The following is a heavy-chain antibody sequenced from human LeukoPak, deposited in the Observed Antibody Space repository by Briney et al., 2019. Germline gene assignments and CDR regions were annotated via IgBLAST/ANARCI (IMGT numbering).Heavy chain of an antibody. CDR3: ARDHNYAFDN. Sequence: PGGPLRLSCTASGFPFIQYHMNWVRQAPGKGLEWLSYIGIDSGNTKYADSVRGRFTISAYKAKNSLYLQMNSLRVEDTAVYYCARDHNYAFDNWGQGTLVRVAS. CDR2: IGIDSGNT. J-gene: IGHJ4*02. D-gene: IGHD1-1*01. CDR1: GFPFIQYH. V-gene: IGHV3-11*06.